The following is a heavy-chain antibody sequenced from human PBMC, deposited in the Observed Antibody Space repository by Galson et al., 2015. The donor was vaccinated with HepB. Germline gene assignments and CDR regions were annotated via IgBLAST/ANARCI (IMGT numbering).Heavy chain of an antibody. CDR3: AKGVCSSSSCQYYFDY. D-gene: IGHD2-2*01. CDR2: IRHSGGST. V-gene: IGHV3-23*01. J-gene: IGHJ4*02. CDR1: GFTFSSYA. Sequence: SLRLSCAASGFTFSSYAMSWVRQAPGKGLEWVSTIRHSGGSTYHADSVKGRFAISRDNSKNTLYPQMNSLRAEDTAVYYCAKGVCSSSSCQYYFDYWGQGTLVTVSS.